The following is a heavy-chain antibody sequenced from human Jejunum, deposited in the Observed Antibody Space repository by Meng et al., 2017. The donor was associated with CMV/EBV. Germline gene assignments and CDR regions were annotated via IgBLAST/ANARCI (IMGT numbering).Heavy chain of an antibody. Sequence: AASGFTFNNYWMHWVRQPPGRGLVWLSRIDNDGSDTIYADSVKGRFTVSRDNARNTLYLQMNNLRDEDTAVYYCARDTPHNAFDPWGQGTRVTVSS. CDR3: ARDTPHNAFDP. CDR2: IDNDGSDT. J-gene: IGHJ5*02. D-gene: IGHD2-15*01. CDR1: GFTFNNYW. V-gene: IGHV3-74*01.